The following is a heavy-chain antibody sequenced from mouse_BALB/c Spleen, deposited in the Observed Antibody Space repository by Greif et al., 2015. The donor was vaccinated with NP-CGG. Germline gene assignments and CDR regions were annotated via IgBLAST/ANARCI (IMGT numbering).Heavy chain of an antibody. J-gene: IGHJ4*01. CDR3: ARCSYYYGSSPLAMDY. V-gene: IGHV1S81*02. CDR2: INPSNGRT. Sequence: GAELVKPGASVKLSCKASGYTFTSYWMHWVKQRPGQGLEWIGEINPSNGRTNYNEKFKSKATLTVDKSSSTAYMQLSSLTSEDSAVYYCARCSYYYGSSPLAMDYWGQGTSVTVSS. CDR1: GYTFTSYW. D-gene: IGHD1-1*01.